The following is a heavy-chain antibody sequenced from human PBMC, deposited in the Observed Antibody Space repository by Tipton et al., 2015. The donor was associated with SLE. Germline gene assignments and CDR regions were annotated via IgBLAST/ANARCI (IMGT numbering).Heavy chain of an antibody. Sequence: TLSLTCTVSGGSISSYYWPWIRQPAGGGLEWIGRIYINENTNYKPSLKSRVTMSVDTSKNHFSLKLISVTAAGTAVYYCAREFLNPVTTVHYYFDLWGRGTLVTVSS. CDR1: GGSISSYY. D-gene: IGHD4-11*01. CDR3: AREFLNPVTTVHYYFDL. CDR2: IYINENT. V-gene: IGHV4-4*07. J-gene: IGHJ2*01.